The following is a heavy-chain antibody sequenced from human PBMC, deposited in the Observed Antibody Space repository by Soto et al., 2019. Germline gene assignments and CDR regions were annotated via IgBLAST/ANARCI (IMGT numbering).Heavy chain of an antibody. J-gene: IGHJ6*04. V-gene: IGHV3-23*01. CDR3: EKETRIIILGALIPQDEYTSGRAV. CDR1: GFAFNSYA. Sequence: EVQLLESGGGMVQPGGSLRLSCAASGFAFNSYAMSWVRQAPGKGLEWVSGISDSGGSTYYAESVKGRFTISRDNSKNALYMKKKRLRAGDTTIYYCEKETRIIILGALIPQDEYTSGRAVGGGGTPSPVSS. D-gene: IGHD3-10*01. CDR2: ISDSGGST.